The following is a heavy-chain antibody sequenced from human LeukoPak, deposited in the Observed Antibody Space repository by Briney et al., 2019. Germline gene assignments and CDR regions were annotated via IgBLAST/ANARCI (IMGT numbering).Heavy chain of an antibody. V-gene: IGHV4-39*07. CDR3: AREYGDFDY. Sequence: SETLSLTCTVSGGSISSSSYYWGWIRQPPGKGLEWIGSIYYSGSTYYNSALKSRVTMSVDTSKNQFSLKVKSVTAADTAVYYCAREYGDFDYWGQGTLVTVSS. D-gene: IGHD4-17*01. CDR2: IYYSGST. CDR1: GGSISSSSYY. J-gene: IGHJ4*02.